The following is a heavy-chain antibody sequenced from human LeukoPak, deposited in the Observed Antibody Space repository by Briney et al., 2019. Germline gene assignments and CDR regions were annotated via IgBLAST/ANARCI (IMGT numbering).Heavy chain of an antibody. CDR1: GFTFGDYA. D-gene: IGHD6-13*01. V-gene: IGHV3-49*03. CDR3: TRAPIRYSSSWYLFYY. J-gene: IGHJ4*02. Sequence: PGGSLRLSCTASGFTFGDYAMSWFRQAPGKGLERVGCLRSKAYGGTTEYAASVKGRFTISRDDSKSIAYLQMTSLKTEDTAVYYCTRAPIRYSSSWYLFYYWGQGTLVTVSS. CDR2: LRSKAYGGTT.